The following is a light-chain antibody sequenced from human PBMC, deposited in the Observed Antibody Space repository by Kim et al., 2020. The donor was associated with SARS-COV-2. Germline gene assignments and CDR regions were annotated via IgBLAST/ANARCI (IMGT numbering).Light chain of an antibody. J-gene: IGLJ2*01. CDR1: NIGSKS. CDR2: YDS. CDR3: QVWDSRVV. Sequence: SYELTQPPSVSVAPGKTARITCGGNNIGSKSVHWYQQKPGQAPVLVIYYDSDRPSGIPARFSGSNSGNTATLTISRVEAGDEADYYCQVWDSRVVFGGGTQLTVL. V-gene: IGLV3-21*04.